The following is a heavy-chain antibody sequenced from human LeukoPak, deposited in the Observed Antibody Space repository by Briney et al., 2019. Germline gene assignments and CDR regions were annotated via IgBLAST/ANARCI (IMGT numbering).Heavy chain of an antibody. V-gene: IGHV3-48*04. CDR2: ISSSSSTI. D-gene: IGHD4-23*01. CDR3: ARALTTVVTPGFDY. J-gene: IGHJ4*02. Sequence: GGSLRLSCAASGFTFSSYSMNWVRQAPGKGLEWVSYISSSSSTIYYADSVKGRFTISRDNAKNSLYLQMNSLRAEDTAVYYCARALTTVVTPGFDYWGQGTLVTVSS. CDR1: GFTFSSYS.